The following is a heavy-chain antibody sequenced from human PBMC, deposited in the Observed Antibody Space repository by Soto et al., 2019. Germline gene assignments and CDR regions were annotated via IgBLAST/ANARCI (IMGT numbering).Heavy chain of an antibody. V-gene: IGHV1-8*01. CDR1: GDIITNNN. D-gene: IGHD5-18*01. J-gene: IGHJ5*02. Sequence: ASVKVACNASGDIITNNNVRWVRQATGQGLEWMGWMNPGSGDTGYAQKLQGRVNMTRNISIATAYMELSSLRADDTAIYYCARMASFGSLNWFDPWGQGTLVTISS. CDR3: ARMASFGSLNWFDP. CDR2: MNPGSGDT.